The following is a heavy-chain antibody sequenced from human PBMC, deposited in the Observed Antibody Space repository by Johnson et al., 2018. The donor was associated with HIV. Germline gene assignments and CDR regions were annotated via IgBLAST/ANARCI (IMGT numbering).Heavy chain of an antibody. D-gene: IGHD6-6*01. CDR1: GFAFSRFA. Sequence: QVQLVESGGGVVRPGGSLRLSCAASGFAFSRFAMHWVRQVPDKGLEWVAVISYDGTNQYHADSVKGRFTISRDNSKNTLYLQMNSLRAEDTAMYYCARVSSIAALWDAFDIWGQGTMVTVSS. J-gene: IGHJ3*02. CDR2: ISYDGTNQ. CDR3: ARVSSIAALWDAFDI. V-gene: IGHV3-30*03.